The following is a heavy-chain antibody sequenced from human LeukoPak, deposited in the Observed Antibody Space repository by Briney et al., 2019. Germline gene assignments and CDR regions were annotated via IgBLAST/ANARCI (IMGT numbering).Heavy chain of an antibody. Sequence: SETLSLTCTVSGGSISSSSYYWGWIRQPPGKGLEWIGSIYYSGSTYYNPSLKSRVTISVDTSKNQFSLKLSSVTAADTAVYYCATNDFWSGSTDVWGKGTTVTVSS. J-gene: IGHJ6*04. D-gene: IGHD3-3*01. V-gene: IGHV4-39*01. CDR1: GGSISSSSYY. CDR3: ATNDFWSGSTDV. CDR2: IYYSGST.